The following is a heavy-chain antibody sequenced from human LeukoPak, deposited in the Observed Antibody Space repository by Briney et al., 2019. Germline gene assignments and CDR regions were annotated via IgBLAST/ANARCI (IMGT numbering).Heavy chain of an antibody. J-gene: IGHJ4*02. CDR3: AKPQSSLSHFYDS. V-gene: IGHV4-38-2*01. D-gene: IGHD2-2*01. CDR1: GYSINSAYH. Sequence: SETLSLTCAVSGYSINSAYHWGWIRQPPGKGLEWIGSIHHSGTTYYNPSLKSRVTISVDTSKNQISLKVNSVAAADTAVYYCAKPQSSLSHFYDSWGQGTLVTVSS. CDR2: IHHSGTT.